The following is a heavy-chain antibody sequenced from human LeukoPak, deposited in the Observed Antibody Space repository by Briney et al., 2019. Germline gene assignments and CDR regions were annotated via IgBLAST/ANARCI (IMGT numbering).Heavy chain of an antibody. CDR3: ARAIAARPDVFDY. CDR2: IKPDGSEK. D-gene: IGHD6-6*01. CDR1: GFTFSSYW. Sequence: PGGSLRLSCAASGFTFSSYWMTWVRQAPGKGLEWVANIKPDGSEKNYVDSAKGRFTISRDNAKNPLYLQMNSLRAEDTAVYYCARAIAARPDVFDYWGQGTLVTVSS. V-gene: IGHV3-7*04. J-gene: IGHJ4*02.